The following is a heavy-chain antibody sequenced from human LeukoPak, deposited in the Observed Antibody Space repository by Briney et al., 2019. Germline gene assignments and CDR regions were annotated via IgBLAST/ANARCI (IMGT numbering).Heavy chain of an antibody. D-gene: IGHD6-13*01. CDR3: ARALAAAGPLLFDP. V-gene: IGHV1-69*05. J-gene: IGHJ5*02. CDR1: GGTFSSYA. CDR2: IIPIFGTT. Sequence: VASVKVSCKASGGTFSSYAISWVRQAPGQGLEWMGRIIPIFGTTNYAQKFQGRVTITTDESTSTAYMELSSLRSEDTAVYYCARALAAAGPLLFDPWGQGTLVTVSS.